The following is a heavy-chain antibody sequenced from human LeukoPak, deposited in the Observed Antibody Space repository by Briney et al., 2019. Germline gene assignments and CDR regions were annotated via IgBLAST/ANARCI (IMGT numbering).Heavy chain of an antibody. D-gene: IGHD1/OR15-1a*01. V-gene: IGHV1-18*01. CDR3: ARDEMEHHGSYYDF. CDR2: ISAYNVNT. Sequence: ASVKVSCKASGYTFTSYGISWVRQAPGQGLEWMGWISAYNVNTNYAQKLQGRVTMTTDTSTTTAYMDLRSLRSDDTAVYYCARDEMEHHGSYYDFWGQGTLVSVSS. CDR1: GYTFTSYG. J-gene: IGHJ4*02.